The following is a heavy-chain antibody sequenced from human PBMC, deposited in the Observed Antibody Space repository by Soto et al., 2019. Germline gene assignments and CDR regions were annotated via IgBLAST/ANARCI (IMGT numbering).Heavy chain of an antibody. Sequence: PSETLSLTCTVSGGSISSYYWSWIRQPPGKGLEWIGYIYYSGSTNYNPSLKSRVTISVDTSKNQFSLKLSSVTAADTAVYYCARVLRYSSLFDRFAPSSQGTLVPVSS. D-gene: IGHD6-13*01. CDR1: GGSISSYY. V-gene: IGHV4-59*01. CDR3: ARVLRYSSLFDRFAP. J-gene: IGHJ5*02. CDR2: IYYSGST.